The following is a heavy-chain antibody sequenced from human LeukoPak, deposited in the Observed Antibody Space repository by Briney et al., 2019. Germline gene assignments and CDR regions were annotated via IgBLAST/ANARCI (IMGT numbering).Heavy chain of an antibody. CDR2: MNPNSGNT. CDR3: ARGSAMVAN. CDR1: GYTFTSYA. J-gene: IGHJ4*02. D-gene: IGHD5-18*01. Sequence: ASVKVSCKASGYTFTSYAMHWVRQATGQGLEWMGWMNPNSGNTGYAQKFQGRVTITRNTSISTAYMELSSLRSEDTAVYYCARGSAMVANWGQGTLVTVSS. V-gene: IGHV1-8*03.